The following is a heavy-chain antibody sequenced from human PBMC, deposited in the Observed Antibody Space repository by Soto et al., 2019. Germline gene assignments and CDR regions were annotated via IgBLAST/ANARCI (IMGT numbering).Heavy chain of an antibody. V-gene: IGHV4-4*07. CDR2: IYTSGST. CDR1: GESMTKYY. D-gene: IGHD6-25*01. CDR3: ARTIGAAYYFDF. Sequence: SETLSLTCNVSGESMTKYYWSWIRQPAGKGLEWIGRIYTSGSTNYNPSLKSRVTMSIDTSNNHFSLNLKSVTAADTAVYYCARTIGAAYYFDFWGQGALVTVSS. J-gene: IGHJ4*02.